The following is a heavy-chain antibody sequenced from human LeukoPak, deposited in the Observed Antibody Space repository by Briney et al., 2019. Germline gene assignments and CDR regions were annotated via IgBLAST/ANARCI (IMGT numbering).Heavy chain of an antibody. CDR2: IDPSDSYT. D-gene: IGHD3-10*01. Sequence: GESLKISCKGAGYIFTNYWISWVRQMPGKGLEWMGRIDPSDSYTNYSPSFQGHVTISADKSIRTAYLQESSLRASDTAIYYCARGERSLDYWGQGTLVTVSS. CDR1: GYIFTNYW. CDR3: ARGERSLDY. V-gene: IGHV5-10-1*01. J-gene: IGHJ4*02.